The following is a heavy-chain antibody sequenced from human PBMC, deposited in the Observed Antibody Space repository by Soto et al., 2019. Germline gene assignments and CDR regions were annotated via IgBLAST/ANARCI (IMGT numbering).Heavy chain of an antibody. V-gene: IGHV3-33*01. CDR1: GFTFSSYG. CDR3: ARDLDGSYPYYYYGMDV. Sequence: GGSLRLSCAASGFTFSSYGMHWVRQAPGKGLEWVAVIWYDGSNKYYADSVKGRFTISRDNSKNTLYLQMNSLRAEDTAVYYCARDLDGSYPYYYYGMDVWGQGTTVTVSS. D-gene: IGHD1-26*01. J-gene: IGHJ6*02. CDR2: IWYDGSNK.